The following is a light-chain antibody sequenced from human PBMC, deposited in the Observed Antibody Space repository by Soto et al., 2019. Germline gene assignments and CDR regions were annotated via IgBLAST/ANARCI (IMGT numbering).Light chain of an antibody. J-gene: IGKJ5*01. CDR1: QSLLHSNGNTF. CDR2: KVS. CDR3: MQGTHWPPL. V-gene: IGKV2-30*02. Sequence: DIVMTQSPLSLPVTPGEPASISCRSSQSLLHSNGNTFLTWFQQRPGQSPRRLIYKVSNRDSGVPDRFSGSGSGTDFTLKISRVEAEDVGVYYCMQGTHWPPLFGQGTRLEIK.